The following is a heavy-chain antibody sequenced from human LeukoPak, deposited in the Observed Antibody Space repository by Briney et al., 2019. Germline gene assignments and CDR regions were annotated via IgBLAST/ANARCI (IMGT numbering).Heavy chain of an antibody. J-gene: IGHJ4*02. CDR2: IYHSGST. Sequence: PSETLSLTCAVSGGSISSSNWWSWVRQPPGKGLEWIGYIYHSGSTYYNPSLKSRVTISVDRSKNQFSLKLSSVTAADTAVYYCARGAHDFWSGYREPWGQGTLVTASS. CDR1: GGSISSSNW. D-gene: IGHD3-3*01. CDR3: ARGAHDFWSGYREP. V-gene: IGHV4-4*02.